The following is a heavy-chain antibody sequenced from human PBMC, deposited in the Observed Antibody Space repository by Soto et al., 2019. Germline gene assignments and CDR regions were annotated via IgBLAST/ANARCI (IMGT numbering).Heavy chain of an antibody. CDR3: ARDVPSLRRVNYYYGMDV. CDR1: GGTLSSYA. D-gene: IGHD2-2*01. V-gene: IGHV1-69*06. Sequence: SVKVSCKASGGTLSSYAISWVRQAPGQGLEWMGGIIPIFGTANYAQKFQGRVTITADKSTSTAYMELSSLRSEDTAVYYCARDVPSLRRVNYYYGMDVWGQGTTVTVSS. J-gene: IGHJ6*02. CDR2: IIPIFGTA.